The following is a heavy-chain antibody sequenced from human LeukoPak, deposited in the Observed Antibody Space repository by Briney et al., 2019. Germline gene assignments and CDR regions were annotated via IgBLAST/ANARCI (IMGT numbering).Heavy chain of an antibody. V-gene: IGHV4-59*01. CDR2: IYYSGST. CDR1: GGSISSYY. CDR3: ARSISGYSGYDRVYYYYMDV. J-gene: IGHJ6*03. D-gene: IGHD5-12*01. Sequence: SETLSLTCTVSGGSISSYYWSWIRQPPGKGLEWIGYIYYSGSTNYNPSLKSRVTISVDTSKNQFSLKLSSVTAADTAVYYCARSISGYSGYDRVYYYYMDVWGKGTTVTVSS.